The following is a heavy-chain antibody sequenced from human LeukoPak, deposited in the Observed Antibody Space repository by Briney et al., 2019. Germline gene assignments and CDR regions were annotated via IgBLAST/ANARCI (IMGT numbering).Heavy chain of an antibody. CDR1: GFTVSNNY. D-gene: IGHD6-13*01. V-gene: IGHV3-53*01. Sequence: GGSLRLSCAASGFTVSNNYMSWVRQAPGTGLEWLSIIYRDGSPYYADSVKGRFTISRDNSKNTLYLQMNSLRAEDTAVYYCARVRGSSSWYGMNFDYWGQGTLVTVSS. CDR3: ARVRGSSSWYGMNFDY. CDR2: IYRDGSP. J-gene: IGHJ4*02.